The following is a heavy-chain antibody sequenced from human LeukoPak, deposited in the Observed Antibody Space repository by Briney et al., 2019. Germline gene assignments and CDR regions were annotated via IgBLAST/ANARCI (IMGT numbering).Heavy chain of an antibody. V-gene: IGHV3-7*03. D-gene: IGHD2-15*01. CDR1: GFTFSSYW. CDR2: IKQDGSEK. Sequence: GGSLRLSCAASGFTFSSYWMSWVRQARGKGLEWVANIKQDGSEKYYVDSVKGRFTISRDNAKNSLYLQMNSLRAEDTALYYCARRGYCSGGSCYERGYFDYWGQGTLVTVSS. J-gene: IGHJ4*02. CDR3: ARRGYCSGGSCYERGYFDY.